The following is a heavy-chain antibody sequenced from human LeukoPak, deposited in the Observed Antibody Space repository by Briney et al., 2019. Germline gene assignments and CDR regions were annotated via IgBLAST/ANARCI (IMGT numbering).Heavy chain of an antibody. CDR3: ARRPGRPGDDYYYGMDV. V-gene: IGHV4-59*08. CDR1: GGSIRSYY. J-gene: IGHJ6*02. Sequence: SETLSLTCTVSGGSIRSYYWSWIRQPPGKGLEWIGYIYYSGSTNYNPSLKSRVTISVDTSKNQFSLKLSSVTAADTAVYYCARRPGRPGDDYYYGMDVWGQGTTVTVSS. CDR2: IYYSGST. D-gene: IGHD3-10*01.